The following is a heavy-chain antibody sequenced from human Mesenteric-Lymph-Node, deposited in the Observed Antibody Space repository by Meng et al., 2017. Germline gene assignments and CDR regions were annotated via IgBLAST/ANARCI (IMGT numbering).Heavy chain of an antibody. V-gene: IGHV1-18*01. D-gene: IGHD6-19*01. Sequence: ASVKVSCKASGYTFTSYGISWVRQAPGQGLEWMGWISAYNGNTNYAQKLQGRVTMTTDTSTSTAYMELRSLRSDDTAVYYCARPKGVMRSSGWYGTMFWAESRFDYWGQGTLVTVSS. CDR2: ISAYNGNT. J-gene: IGHJ4*02. CDR3: ARPKGVMRSSGWYGTMFWAESRFDY. CDR1: GYTFTSYG.